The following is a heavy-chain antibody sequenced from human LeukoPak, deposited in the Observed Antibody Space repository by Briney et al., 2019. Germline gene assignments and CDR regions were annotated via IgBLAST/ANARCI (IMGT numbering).Heavy chain of an antibody. V-gene: IGHV3-30*02. CDR2: IQYNGTNK. D-gene: IGHD5-18*01. J-gene: IGHJ4*02. CDR1: GFIFSNYG. CDR3: VKDIRRGYNFGYDQFAY. Sequence: PGGSHRLSCAASGFIFSNYGMHWVRQAPGKGLEWVAFIQYNGTNKDYADSVKGRFTISRDNSKNTVSLQMNSLKPEDTALYYCVKDIRRGYNFGYDQFAYWGQGTLVTVSS.